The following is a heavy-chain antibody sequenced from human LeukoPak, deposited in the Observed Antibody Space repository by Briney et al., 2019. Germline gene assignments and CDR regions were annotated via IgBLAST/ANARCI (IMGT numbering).Heavy chain of an antibody. Sequence: SVKVSCKAPGDTFSTYAINWVRQAPGQGLEWMGRIIPSFGTPNDAQSFQGRVTITADESTATAYMELSFLNSEDMAVYYCATARPPVFGTLDSWGQGTPVTVSS. J-gene: IGHJ4*02. CDR1: GDTFSTYA. CDR2: IIPSFGTP. D-gene: IGHD1-14*01. V-gene: IGHV1-69*13. CDR3: ATARPPVFGTLDS.